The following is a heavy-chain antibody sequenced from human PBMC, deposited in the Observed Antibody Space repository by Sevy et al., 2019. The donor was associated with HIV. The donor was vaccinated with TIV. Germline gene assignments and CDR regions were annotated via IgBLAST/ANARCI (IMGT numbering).Heavy chain of an antibody. V-gene: IGHV3-23*01. CDR1: GFTFSSYA. CDR3: ANSATTKYYYDRSGYYLAHYFDY. Sequence: GGSLRLSCAASGFTFSSYAMSWVRQAPGKGLEWVSAISGRGGSTYYADSVKGRFTISRDNSKNTLYLQMNSLRAEDTAVYYCANSATTKYYYDRSGYYLAHYFDYWGQGTLVTVSS. CDR2: ISGRGGST. D-gene: IGHD3-22*01. J-gene: IGHJ4*02.